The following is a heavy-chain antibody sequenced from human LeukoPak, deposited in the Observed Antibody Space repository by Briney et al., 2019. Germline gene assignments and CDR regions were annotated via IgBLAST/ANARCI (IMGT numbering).Heavy chain of an antibody. Sequence: GGSLRLSCVASGFTFSSYSMNWVRQAPGKGLEWVSFISSTSSSIYYAESVRGRFTISRDNAKNSLYLQMNSLRAEDTAVYYCARLGKEYYFDYWGQGTLVTVSS. CDR1: GFTFSSYS. CDR2: ISSTSSSI. J-gene: IGHJ4*02. CDR3: ARLGKEYYFDY. D-gene: IGHD3-16*01. V-gene: IGHV3-21*01.